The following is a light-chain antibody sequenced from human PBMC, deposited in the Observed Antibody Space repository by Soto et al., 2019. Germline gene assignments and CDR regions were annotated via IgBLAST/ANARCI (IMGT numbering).Light chain of an antibody. CDR2: DAS. J-gene: IGKJ5*01. CDR3: QQRYSWPIT. Sequence: DIVLTQSPVTLSLSAGETATLSCGASQDIGTEFDWYQQRPGQPPRLLIADASNRATGIPARFSGRGFGTDFTHNISTLEPEDSTKYCCQQRYSWPITFGQGTQLEIK. V-gene: IGKV3D-11*01. CDR1: QDIGTE.